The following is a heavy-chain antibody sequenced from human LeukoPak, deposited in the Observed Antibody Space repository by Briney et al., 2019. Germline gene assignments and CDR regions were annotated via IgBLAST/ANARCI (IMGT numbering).Heavy chain of an antibody. V-gene: IGHV3-21*01. CDR1: GFTFSSYS. Sequence: GGSLRLSCAASGFTFSSYSMNWVRQAPGKGLEWVSYISSSGSYIYYADSVKGRFTISRDNAQNSLYPQMNSLRADDTAVYYCARDLSQGATTDTLGYFDYWGQGALVTVSS. CDR3: ARDLSQGATTDTLGYFDY. D-gene: IGHD1-1*01. J-gene: IGHJ4*02. CDR2: ISSSGSYI.